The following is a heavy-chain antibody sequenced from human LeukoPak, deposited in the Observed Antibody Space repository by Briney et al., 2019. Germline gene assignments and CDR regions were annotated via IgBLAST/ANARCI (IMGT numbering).Heavy chain of an antibody. Sequence: SETLSLTCTVSGGSISSSSYYWGWIRQPPGKGLEGIGSIYYSGSTYYNPSLKSRVTISVDTSKNQFSLKLSSVTAADTAVYYCARQGGYSGYDYYYYYYGMDVWGQGTTVTVSS. V-gene: IGHV4-39*01. J-gene: IGHJ6*02. CDR1: GGSISSSSYY. D-gene: IGHD5-12*01. CDR3: ARQGGYSGYDYYYYYYGMDV. CDR2: IYYSGST.